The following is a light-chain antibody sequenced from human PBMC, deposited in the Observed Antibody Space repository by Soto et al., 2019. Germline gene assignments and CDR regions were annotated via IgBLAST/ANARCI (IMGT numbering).Light chain of an antibody. CDR1: QSISSY. CDR3: QQSDSTPYT. Sequence: DIQMTQSPSSLSASLGDRVTITCRASQSISSYLNWYQQKPGKAPKLLIYAASSLQSGVPSRFSGSGSGTDFTLTIASLQPEDFSTYYCQQSDSTPYTFGQGTKVDIK. CDR2: AAS. V-gene: IGKV1-39*01. J-gene: IGKJ2*01.